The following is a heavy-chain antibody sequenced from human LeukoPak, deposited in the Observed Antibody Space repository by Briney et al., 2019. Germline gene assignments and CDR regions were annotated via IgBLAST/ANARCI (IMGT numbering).Heavy chain of an antibody. CDR3: ARSHGRGDRSVGY. CDR2: IYYSGST. CDR1: GVSISSYY. D-gene: IGHD3-10*01. V-gene: IGHV4-59*01. J-gene: IGHJ4*02. Sequence: PSETLSLTCTVSGVSISSYYWRWIRQPPGKGLEGIGYIYYSGSTNYNPSLKSRVTISVDTSKNQFSLKLSSVTAADTAVYYCARSHGRGDRSVGYWGQGTLVTVSS.